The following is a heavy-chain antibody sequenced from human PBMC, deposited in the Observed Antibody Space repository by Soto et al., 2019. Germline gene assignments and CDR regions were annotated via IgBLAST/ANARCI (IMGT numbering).Heavy chain of an antibody. CDR1: GGSISSGGYY. CDR2: IYYSGST. D-gene: IGHD6-13*01. Sequence: QVQLQESGPELLKPSQTLSLTCTVSGGSISSGGYYWSWIRQHPGKGLEGIGYIYYSGSTYYNPSLKSRVTISVDTSKNQFSLKLSSVTAADTAVYYCARGRRRAAAGKDYYYYYYMDVWGKGTTVTVSS. V-gene: IGHV4-31*03. J-gene: IGHJ6*03. CDR3: ARGRRRAAAGKDYYYYYYMDV.